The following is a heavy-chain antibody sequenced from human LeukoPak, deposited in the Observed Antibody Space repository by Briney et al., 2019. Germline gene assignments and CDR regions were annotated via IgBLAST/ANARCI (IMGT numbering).Heavy chain of an antibody. CDR2: IIPILGIA. CDR1: GGTFSSYT. D-gene: IGHD2-2*01. Sequence: SVKVSCKASGGTFSSYTISWVRQAPGQGLEWMGRIIPILGIANYAQKFQGRVTITADKSTSTAYMELSSLRSEDTAVYYCLTIPEWRIAEYQLLWDAFDIWGQGTMVTVSS. CDR3: LTIPEWRIAEYQLLWDAFDI. J-gene: IGHJ3*02. V-gene: IGHV1-69*02.